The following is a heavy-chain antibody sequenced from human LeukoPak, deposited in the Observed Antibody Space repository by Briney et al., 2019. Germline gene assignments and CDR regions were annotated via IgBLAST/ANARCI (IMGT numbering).Heavy chain of an antibody. Sequence: GGSLRLSCAASGFTFSDYYITWIRQAPGKGLEWISYISSSGNTINYADSVKGRFTISRDNAKNSLYLQMNSLRVEDTALYYCARESGYAFDIWGQGTLVTVSS. J-gene: IGHJ3*02. CDR3: ARESGYAFDI. CDR2: ISSSGNTI. CDR1: GFTFSDYY. D-gene: IGHD5-12*01. V-gene: IGHV3-11*01.